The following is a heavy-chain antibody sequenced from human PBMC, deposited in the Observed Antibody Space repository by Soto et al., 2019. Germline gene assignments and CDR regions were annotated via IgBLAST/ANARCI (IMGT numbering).Heavy chain of an antibody. V-gene: IGHV3-23*01. Sequence: QPGGSLRLSCAASGFTFSSYAMSWVRQAPGKGLEWVSAISGSGGSTYYADSVKGRFTISRDNSKNTLYLQMNSLRAEDTAVYYCAKDHVPADYDILTGYYSRLDLWGRGTLVTVSS. D-gene: IGHD3-9*01. J-gene: IGHJ5*02. CDR3: AKDHVPADYDILTGYYSRLDL. CDR2: ISGSGGST. CDR1: GFTFSSYA.